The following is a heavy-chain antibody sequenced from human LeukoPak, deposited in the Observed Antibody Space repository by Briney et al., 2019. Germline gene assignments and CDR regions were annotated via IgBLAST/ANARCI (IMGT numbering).Heavy chain of an antibody. CDR2: IRSKAYGGTT. J-gene: IGHJ4*02. Sequence: GGSLRLSCTASGFTFGDHAMSWVRQAPGKGLEWVGSIRSKAYGGTTEYAASVKGRFTISRDDSKSIAYLQMNSLKTEDTAVYYCTRDGSLYCSGGSCNDLPFDYWGQGTLVTVSS. CDR1: GFTFGDHA. D-gene: IGHD2-15*01. V-gene: IGHV3-49*04. CDR3: TRDGSLYCSGGSCNDLPFDY.